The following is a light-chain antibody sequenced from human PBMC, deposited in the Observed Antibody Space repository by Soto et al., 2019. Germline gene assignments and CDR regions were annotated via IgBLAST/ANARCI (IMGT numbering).Light chain of an antibody. J-gene: IGKJ4*01. CDR3: QQDNNWPT. CDR1: QSVSSK. Sequence: EIVMPQSPATLSVSRGERATRSCRASQSVSSKLAWYQQKPGQAPRLLIYGASTRATRIPARFSGSGSGTEFPLTLRSLQSEEFPGYYFQQDNNWPTFGGGTKVELK. CDR2: GAS. V-gene: IGKV3-15*01.